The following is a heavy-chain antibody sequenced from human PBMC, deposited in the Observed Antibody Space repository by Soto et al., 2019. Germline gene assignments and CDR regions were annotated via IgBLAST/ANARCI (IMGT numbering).Heavy chain of an antibody. D-gene: IGHD2-15*01. CDR1: EFTFSNFG. CDR3: ARVDVVVAADAFDI. J-gene: IGHJ3*02. V-gene: IGHV3-33*01. CDR2: IYYDGSNE. Sequence: QVQLVESGGDVVQPGRSLRLSCAASEFTFSNFGMHWVRQAPGKGLEWVAVIYYDGSNEYYADSVKGRFTISRDNSKNTLYLQMNSLRAEDTAVYYCARVDVVVAADAFDIWGQGTMVTVSS.